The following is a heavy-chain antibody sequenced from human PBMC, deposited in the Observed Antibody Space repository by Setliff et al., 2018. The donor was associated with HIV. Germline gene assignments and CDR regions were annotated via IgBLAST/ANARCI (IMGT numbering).Heavy chain of an antibody. V-gene: IGHV1-18*04. CDR3: ATPGVGAGAFDI. CDR1: GSSFTFYG. Sequence: ASVKVSCKASGSSFTFYGLHWVRQAPGQGLEWMGWVSVYNGNTKYAENFQDRLTLTTDASTGTGFMELRGLRSDDTAVYYCATPGVGAGAFDIWGRGTMVTVSS. D-gene: IGHD3-10*01. J-gene: IGHJ3*02. CDR2: VSVYNGNT.